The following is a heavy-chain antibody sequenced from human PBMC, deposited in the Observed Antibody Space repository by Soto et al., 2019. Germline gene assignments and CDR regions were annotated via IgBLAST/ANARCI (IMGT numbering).Heavy chain of an antibody. D-gene: IGHD3-22*01. V-gene: IGHV4-31*02. CDR1: GGPVSGDDLY. CDR3: ARALVTDYNSRDYHYYLAMDV. Sequence: SETLSLTCVVSGGPVSGDDLYWSWIRHLPGKGLEWIANVYHTGTTYYNPSLKSRVSMSVDTSQNQFSLILASVTAADTAVYYCARALVTDYNSRDYHYYLAMDVWGQGTSVTVSS. J-gene: IGHJ6*02. CDR2: VYHTGTT.